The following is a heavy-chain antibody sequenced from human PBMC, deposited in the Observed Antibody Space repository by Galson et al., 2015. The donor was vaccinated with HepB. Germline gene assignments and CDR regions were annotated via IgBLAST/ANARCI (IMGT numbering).Heavy chain of an antibody. D-gene: IGHD6-19*01. V-gene: IGHV3-48*02. CDR2: ISSSSSTI. J-gene: IGHJ3*02. CDR1: GFTFSSYS. Sequence: LRLSCAASGFTFSSYSMNWVRQAPGKGLEWVSYISSSSSTIYYADSVKGRFTISRDNAKNSLYLQMNSLRDEDTAVYYCARVQQWLVLSAFDIWGQGTMVTVSS. CDR3: ARVQQWLVLSAFDI.